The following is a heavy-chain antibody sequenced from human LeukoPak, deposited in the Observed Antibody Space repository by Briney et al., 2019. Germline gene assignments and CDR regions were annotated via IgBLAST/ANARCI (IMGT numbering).Heavy chain of an antibody. CDR3: ARAYDFWPFDY. J-gene: IGHJ4*02. D-gene: IGHD3-3*01. CDR2: IYYSGST. CDR1: GGSISSYY. Sequence: SETLSLTCTVSGGSISSYYWNWIRQPPGKGLEWIGYIYYSGSTNYNPSLKSRVTISVDTSKNQFSLKLSSVTAADMAVYYCARAYDFWPFDYWGQGTLVTVSS. V-gene: IGHV4-59*01.